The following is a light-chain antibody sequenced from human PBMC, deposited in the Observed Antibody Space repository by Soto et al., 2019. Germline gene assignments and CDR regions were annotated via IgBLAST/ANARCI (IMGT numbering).Light chain of an antibody. Sequence: AIQMTQSPSSLSASVGDRVTITCRASQGIRNDLGWYQQKPGKAPKLLIYAASSLQSGVPSRFSGSGSGTDFTLSISSLQPEGVATYYCLQDYNYPRTFGQGTKVEIK. J-gene: IGKJ1*01. CDR2: AAS. V-gene: IGKV1-6*01. CDR1: QGIRND. CDR3: LQDYNYPRT.